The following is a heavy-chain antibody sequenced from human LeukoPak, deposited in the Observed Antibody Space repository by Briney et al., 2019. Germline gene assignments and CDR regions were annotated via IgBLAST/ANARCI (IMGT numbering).Heavy chain of an antibody. V-gene: IGHV3-48*04. D-gene: IGHD6-19*01. CDR2: ISSSSSTK. Sequence: GGSLRLSCAASGFTFSSYTMNWVRQAPGKGLEWVSYISSSSSTKYYADSAKGRFTISRDNAKNSLYLQMNSLRAEDTAVYYCARVRGWPDFDYWGQGTLVTVSS. CDR3: ARVRGWPDFDY. J-gene: IGHJ4*02. CDR1: GFTFSSYT.